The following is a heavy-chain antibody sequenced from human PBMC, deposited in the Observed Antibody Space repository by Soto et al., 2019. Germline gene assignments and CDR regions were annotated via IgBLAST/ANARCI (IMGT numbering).Heavy chain of an antibody. D-gene: IGHD2-21*01. CDR2: IRNKANSYTT. J-gene: IGHJ4*02. Sequence: PGGSLRLSCAASGFTFSDHYMDWVRQAPGKGLEWVGRIRNKANSYTTEYAASVKGRFTISRDDSRNSLYLQMNSLKTEDTAMYYCTIAGILTTPYYFDYWGQGTLVTVSS. V-gene: IGHV3-72*01. CDR3: TIAGILTTPYYFDY. CDR1: GFTFSDHY.